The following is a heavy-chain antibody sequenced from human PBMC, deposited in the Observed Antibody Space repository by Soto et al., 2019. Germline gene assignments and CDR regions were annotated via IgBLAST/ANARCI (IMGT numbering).Heavy chain of an antibody. D-gene: IGHD3-16*01. CDR1: GGSISSYY. J-gene: IGHJ4*02. CDR2: IYYSGST. Sequence: SETLSLTCTVSGGSISSYYWSWIRQPPGKGLEWIGYIYYSGSTNYNPSLKSRVTISVDTSKNQFSLKLSSVTAADTAVYYCARRYGNTFVYWGQGTLVTVSS. V-gene: IGHV4-59*01. CDR3: ARRYGNTFVY.